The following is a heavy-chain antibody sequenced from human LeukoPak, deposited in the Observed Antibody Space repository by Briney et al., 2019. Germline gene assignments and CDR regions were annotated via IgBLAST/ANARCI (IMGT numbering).Heavy chain of an antibody. J-gene: IGHJ5*02. CDR2: SYYRSKWYN. D-gene: IGHD2-2*01. CDR3: ARSSTSWPTRPFDP. V-gene: IGHV6-1*01. Sequence: SQTLSLTCAISGDSVSSNSAAWNWIRQSPSRGLEWLGRSYYRSKWYNDYAVSVKSRITINPDTSKSQFSLQLNSVTPEDTAVYYCARSSTSWPTRPFDPWGQGTLVTVSS. CDR1: GDSVSSNSAA.